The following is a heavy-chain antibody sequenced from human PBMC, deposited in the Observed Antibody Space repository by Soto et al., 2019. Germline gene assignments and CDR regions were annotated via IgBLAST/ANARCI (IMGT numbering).Heavy chain of an antibody. Sequence: QLVESGGGLVQPGGPLRLSCAASGFTFSNYWMGWVRQPPGKGLEWVTNIKEDETEKKYVESVKGRFIISRDNAKNSLYLQMSSLRAEDTAVYYCARVSNNGGNSFYRHFDLWGRGTLVTVSS. J-gene: IGHJ2*01. CDR2: IKEDETEK. CDR3: ARVSNNGGNSFYRHFDL. CDR1: GFTFSNYW. D-gene: IGHD2-21*02. V-gene: IGHV3-7*05.